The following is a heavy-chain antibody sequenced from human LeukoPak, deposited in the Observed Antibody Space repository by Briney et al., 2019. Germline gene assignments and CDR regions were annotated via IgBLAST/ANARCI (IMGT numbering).Heavy chain of an antibody. J-gene: IGHJ3*02. CDR2: IYHSGST. Sequence: PSETLSLTCTVSGYSISSGYYWGWIRQPPGQGLEWIGSIYHSGSTYYNPSLKSRVTISVDTSKNQFSLKLSSVTAADTAVYFCARGPYSYDSSGAFDIWGQGTMVTVSS. V-gene: IGHV4-38-2*02. CDR3: ARGPYSYDSSGAFDI. D-gene: IGHD3-22*01. CDR1: GYSISSGYY.